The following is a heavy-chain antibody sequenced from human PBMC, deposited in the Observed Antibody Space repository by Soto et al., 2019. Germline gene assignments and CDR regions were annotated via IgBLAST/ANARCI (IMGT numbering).Heavy chain of an antibody. J-gene: IGHJ4*02. CDR3: ARTNPLSSGWYSGAFDY. CDR2: INPNSGGT. Sequence: ASVKVSCKASGYTFTGYYMHWVRQAPGQGLEWMGWINPNSGGTNYAQKFQGRVTMTRDTSISTAYMELSRPRSDDTAVYYCARTNPLSSGWYSGAFDYWGQGTLVTVSS. V-gene: IGHV1-2*02. CDR1: GYTFTGYY. D-gene: IGHD6-19*01.